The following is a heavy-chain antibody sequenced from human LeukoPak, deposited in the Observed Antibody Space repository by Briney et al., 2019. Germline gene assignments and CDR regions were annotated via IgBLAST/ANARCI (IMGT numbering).Heavy chain of an antibody. J-gene: IGHJ6*02. D-gene: IGHD1-26*01. CDR3: ARVELFVGYYYGMDV. CDR2: IWYDGSNK. Sequence: GGSLRLSCAASGFTFSSYGMHWVRQAPGKGLEWVAVIWYDGSNKYYADSVKGRFTISRDNSKNTLYLQMNSLRAEDTAVYYCARVELFVGYYYGMDVWGQGTTVTVSS. CDR1: GFTFSSYG. V-gene: IGHV3-33*01.